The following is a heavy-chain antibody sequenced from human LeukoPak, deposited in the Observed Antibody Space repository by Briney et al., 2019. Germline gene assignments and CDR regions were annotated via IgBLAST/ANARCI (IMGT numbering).Heavy chain of an antibody. CDR2: ITGSSSTI. CDR3: AKDLNYGDFAFDI. Sequence: GGSLRLSCAASGFTFSSFSMNRVRQAPGKGLEWVSFITGSSSTIYYADSVKGRFTISRDNAKNSLYLQMNSLRAEDTAVYYCAKDLNYGDFAFDIWGQGTMVTVSS. J-gene: IGHJ3*02. D-gene: IGHD4-17*01. V-gene: IGHV3-48*01. CDR1: GFTFSSFS.